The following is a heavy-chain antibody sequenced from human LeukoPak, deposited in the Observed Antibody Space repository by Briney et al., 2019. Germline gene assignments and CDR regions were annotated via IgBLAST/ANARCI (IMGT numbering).Heavy chain of an antibody. Sequence: SETLSLTCTVSGGSISSYYWSWIRQPPGKGLEWIGNIYYSGSTNYNPSLKSRLTMSVDTSKNQFSLRLSSVTAADTAVYYCARHELWEPFDXXXQGTLVTVCS. CDR2: IYYSGST. D-gene: IGHD1-26*01. CDR3: ARHELWEPFDX. CDR1: GGSISSYY. V-gene: IGHV4-59*08. J-gene: IGHJ4*02.